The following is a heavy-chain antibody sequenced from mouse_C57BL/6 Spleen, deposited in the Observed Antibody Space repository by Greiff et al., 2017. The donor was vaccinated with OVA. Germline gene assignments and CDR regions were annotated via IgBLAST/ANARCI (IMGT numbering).Heavy chain of an antibody. D-gene: IGHD5-1*01. Sequence: QVQLQQSGPGLVQPSQSLSITCTVSGFSLTSYGVHWVRQSPGKGLEWLGVIWSGGSTDYNAAFISRLSISKDNSKSQIFFKMNSLKADDTAIYYCAREFLVPYFDYWGQGATLTFSS. CDR1: GFSLTSYG. V-gene: IGHV2-2*01. CDR2: IWSGGST. CDR3: AREFLVPYFDY. J-gene: IGHJ2*01.